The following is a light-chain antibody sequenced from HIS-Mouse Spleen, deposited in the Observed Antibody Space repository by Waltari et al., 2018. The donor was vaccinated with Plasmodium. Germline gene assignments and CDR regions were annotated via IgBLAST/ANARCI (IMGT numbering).Light chain of an antibody. CDR3: QQSYSTWT. CDR2: AAS. V-gene: IGKV1-39*01. CDR1: QSISSY. J-gene: IGKJ1*01. Sequence: DIQMTQSPSSLSASVGDRVTITCRASQSISSYLNWYQQKPGKAPKLLIYAASSLQSGVPSRFSGGGSGTDFTLTISSLQPEDFATYYCQQSYSTWTFGQGP.